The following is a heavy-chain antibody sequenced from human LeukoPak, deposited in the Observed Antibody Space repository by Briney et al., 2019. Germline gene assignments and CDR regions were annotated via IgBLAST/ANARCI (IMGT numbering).Heavy chain of an antibody. J-gene: IGHJ4*02. V-gene: IGHV5-51*01. CDR3: ARRKTKGPTGGGEFDY. D-gene: IGHD7-27*01. CDR2: IYPGDSDT. Sequence: GESLKISCKGSGYSFTSYWIGWVRQVPGKGLEWMGIIYPGDSDTRYSPSFQGQVTISADKSISTAYLQWSSLKASDTAMYYCARRKTKGPTGGGEFDYWGQGTLVTVSS. CDR1: GYSFTSYW.